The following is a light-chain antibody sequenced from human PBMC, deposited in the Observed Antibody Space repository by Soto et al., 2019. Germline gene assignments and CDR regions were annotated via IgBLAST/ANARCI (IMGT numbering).Light chain of an antibody. J-gene: IGKJ4*01. CDR2: GAS. CDR1: QSVSNNY. V-gene: IGKV3-20*01. CDR3: QQHSLSIT. Sequence: EIVLTQAPGTLSLSTAERATLYCMASQSVSNNYLAWYQQKPGQAPRLLIYGASIRATAIPDRFSGSGSGTDFTLTISRLEPEDSAVYYCQQHSLSITFGGGTKVDIK.